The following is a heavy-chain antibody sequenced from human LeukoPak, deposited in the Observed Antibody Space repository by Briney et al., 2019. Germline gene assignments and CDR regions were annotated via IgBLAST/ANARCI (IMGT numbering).Heavy chain of an antibody. CDR3: ARDDYRGVTNFDP. V-gene: IGHV4-59*01. CDR2: ISYTGST. Sequence: SETLSLTCTVSGGSISPFFWSCIPHPPGKGVEWIEYISYTGSTNYNPSLKSRVTISVDTSKNQFSLQLTSVTAADTAVYYCARDDYRGVTNFDPWGEGTLVTVSS. J-gene: IGHJ5*02. D-gene: IGHD3-10*01. CDR1: GGSISPFF.